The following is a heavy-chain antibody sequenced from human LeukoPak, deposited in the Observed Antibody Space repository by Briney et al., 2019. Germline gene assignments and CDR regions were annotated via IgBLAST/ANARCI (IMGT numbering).Heavy chain of an antibody. V-gene: IGHV3-23*01. Sequence: GGSLRLSCTASGFSSRTYNLHWVRQAPGKGLEWISGISGSGASTYYADSVKGRFTISRDDSRNTLYLQMNSLRGDDTAVYYCAKDVGKWESLHFFDYWGQGTLVTVSS. CDR1: GFSSRTYN. CDR2: ISGSGAST. J-gene: IGHJ4*02. D-gene: IGHD1-26*01. CDR3: AKDVGKWESLHFFDY.